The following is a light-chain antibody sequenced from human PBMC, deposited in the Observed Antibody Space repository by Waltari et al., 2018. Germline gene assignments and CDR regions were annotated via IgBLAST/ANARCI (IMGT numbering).Light chain of an antibody. V-gene: IGLV2-14*03. J-gene: IGLJ2*01. CDR3: SSYTTNKTPV. CDR2: DVT. Sequence: QPALTPPASVSGSPGQSITISCTGSSSDIGGYDYVSWYQQHPGKAPKLIIYDVTKRPSGISSRFSGSKSGNTASLTISGLQAEDEADYYCSSYTTNKTPVIGGGTKVTVL. CDR1: SSDIGGYDY.